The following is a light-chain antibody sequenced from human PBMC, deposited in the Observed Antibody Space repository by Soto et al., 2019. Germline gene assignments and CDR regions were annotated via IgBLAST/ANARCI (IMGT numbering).Light chain of an antibody. J-gene: IGLJ2*01. CDR3: QVWDSASDLVV. CDR1: NIGSQS. CDR2: DDS. Sequence: SSELTQPPSASVAPGQTARITCGGDNIGSQSVHWYQQRPGQAPVLVVFDDSDRPSGIPERVSGSNSGNTATLTISRVEAGDEADYYCQVWDSASDLVVFGGGTQLTVL. V-gene: IGLV3-21*02.